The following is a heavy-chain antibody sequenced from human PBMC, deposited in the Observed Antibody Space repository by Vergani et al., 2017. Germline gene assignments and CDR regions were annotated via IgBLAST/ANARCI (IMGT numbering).Heavy chain of an antibody. Sequence: QVQLVQSGAEVKKPGASAKVSCKASGYTFTDYAMHWVRQAPVQRLEWMGWINAGNGNTKYSQKFQGRVTITRDTSASSVYMELSSLRSEDTAVYFCARNLVGGADYWGQGTLVTVSS. CDR1: GYTFTDYA. V-gene: IGHV1-3*01. CDR2: INAGNGNT. J-gene: IGHJ4*02. D-gene: IGHD2-8*02. CDR3: ARNLVGGADY.